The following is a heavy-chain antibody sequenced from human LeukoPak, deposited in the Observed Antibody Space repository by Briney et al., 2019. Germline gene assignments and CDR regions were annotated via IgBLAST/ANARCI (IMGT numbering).Heavy chain of an antibody. CDR3: ARSRHTYYYDSSGYYY. J-gene: IGHJ4*02. Sequence: GGSLRLSCAASGFTFSSYVMNWVRQAPGKGLEWVANIKQDGSEKYYVDSVKGRFTISRDNAKNSLYLQMNSLRAEDTAVYYCARSRHTYYYDSSGYYYEGQGTLVTVSS. D-gene: IGHD3-22*01. V-gene: IGHV3-7*01. CDR2: IKQDGSEK. CDR1: GFTFSSYV.